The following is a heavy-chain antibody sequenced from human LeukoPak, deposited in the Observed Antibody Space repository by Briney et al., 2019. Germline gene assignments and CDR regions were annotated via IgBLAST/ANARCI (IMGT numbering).Heavy chain of an antibody. V-gene: IGHV4-4*09. CDR3: ARIPLGYSGAYYFDY. Sequence: MTSETLSLTCTVSRGSISGSIRSYYWSWLRQPPGKGLEWIGYISPSGSVNDNPSLRSRVTISVDTSKNQFFLNLSSVSAADTAVYYCARIPLGYSGAYYFDYWGQGTLVTVSP. CDR1: RGSISGSIRSYY. D-gene: IGHD5-12*01. CDR2: ISPSGSV. J-gene: IGHJ4*02.